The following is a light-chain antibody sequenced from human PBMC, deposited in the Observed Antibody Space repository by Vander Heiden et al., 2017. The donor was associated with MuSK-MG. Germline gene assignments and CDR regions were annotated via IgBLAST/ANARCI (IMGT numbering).Light chain of an antibody. Sequence: DVQMTQSPSSLSTSVGDRVTITCQASQDISRYLNWYQQKPGKAPNLLIYDASNLETGVPSRFSGGGSGTQFTLTISSLQPEDIATYYCQQYEALPFTFGPGTKVDI. CDR3: QQYEALPFT. CDR1: QDISRY. V-gene: IGKV1-33*01. J-gene: IGKJ3*01. CDR2: DAS.